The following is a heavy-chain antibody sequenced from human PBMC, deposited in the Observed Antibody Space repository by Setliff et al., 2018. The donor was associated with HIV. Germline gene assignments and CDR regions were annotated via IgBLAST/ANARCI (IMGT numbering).Heavy chain of an antibody. J-gene: IGHJ4*02. V-gene: IGHV1-18*01. CDR3: ARGQYGDELFDY. Sequence: ASVKVSCKASGYIFTNYGISWVRQAPGQGLEWMGWITGYNGNTNYAQKLQGRVTMTTDTSTSTAYMELRSLRSDDTAVYYCARGQYGDELFDYWGQGTLVTVSS. CDR2: ITGYNGNT. D-gene: IGHD4-17*01. CDR1: GYIFTNYG.